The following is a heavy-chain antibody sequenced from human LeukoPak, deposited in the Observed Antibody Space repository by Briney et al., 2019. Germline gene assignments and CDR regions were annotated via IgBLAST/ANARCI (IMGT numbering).Heavy chain of an antibody. V-gene: IGHV1-69*05. CDR2: IIPIFGTA. Sequence: SVKVSCKASGGTFSSYAISWVRQAPGQGPEWMGGIIPIFGTANYAQKFQGRVTLTTDESTSTAYMELSSLRSEDTAVYYCARDRGDIVTHYYFDYWGQGTLVTVSS. CDR1: GGTFSSYA. CDR3: ARDRGDIVTHYYFDY. D-gene: IGHD2-15*01. J-gene: IGHJ4*02.